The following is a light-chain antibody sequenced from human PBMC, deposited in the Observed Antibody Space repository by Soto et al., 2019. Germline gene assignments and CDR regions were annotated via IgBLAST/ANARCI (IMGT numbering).Light chain of an antibody. CDR3: SSYTTSNTRQIV. CDR1: SSDVGGYNY. CDR2: DVS. Sequence: QSVQTQPASVSGSPGQSITISCTGTSSDVGGYNYVSWYQHHPGKAPKLLIYDVSNRPSGISNRFSGSKSDNTASLTISGLQPEDEADYYCSSYTTSNTRQIVFGTGTKLTVL. V-gene: IGLV2-14*03. J-gene: IGLJ1*01.